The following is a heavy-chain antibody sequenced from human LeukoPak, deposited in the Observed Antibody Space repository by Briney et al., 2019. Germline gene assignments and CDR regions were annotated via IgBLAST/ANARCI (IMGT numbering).Heavy chain of an antibody. CDR2: ISSSSSYI. CDR3: ARGRLVRGVIVDY. D-gene: IGHD3-10*01. CDR1: GFTFSSYT. J-gene: IGHJ4*02. V-gene: IGHV3-21*04. Sequence: GGSLRLSCAASGFTFSSYTMNWVRQAPGKGLEWVSSISSSSSYIYYADSVKGRFTISRDNAKNSLYLQMNSLRAEDTAVYYCARGRLVRGVIVDYWGQGTLVTVSS.